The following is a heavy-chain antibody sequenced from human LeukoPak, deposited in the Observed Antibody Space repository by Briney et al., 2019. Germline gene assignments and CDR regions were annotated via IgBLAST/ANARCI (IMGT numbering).Heavy chain of an antibody. CDR3: ATDRDWTLLDY. V-gene: IGHV3-7*01. D-gene: IGHD1-1*01. J-gene: IGHJ4*02. CDR2: IKQDGGEK. CDR1: GFTFSSNW. Sequence: GGSLRLSCTASGFTFSSNWMSWVRQAPGKGLEGVANIKQDGGEKNYVDSVKGRFTISRDNAKNSRYLQMNSLRAEDTAVYYCATDRDWTLLDYWGQGTLVTVSS.